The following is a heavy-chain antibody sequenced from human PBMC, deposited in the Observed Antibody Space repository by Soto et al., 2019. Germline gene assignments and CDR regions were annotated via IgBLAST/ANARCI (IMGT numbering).Heavy chain of an antibody. V-gene: IGHV3-7*01. CDR1: GFTFISYW. J-gene: IGHJ6*03. CDR3: ARGRGCSGGSCYFSYYYYYYMDV. Sequence: PGGSLRLSCAASGFTFISYWMSWVRQAPGKGLEWVANIKQDGSEKYYVDSVKGRFTISRDNAKNSLYLQMNSLRAEDTAVYYCARGRGCSGGSCYFSYYYYYYMDVWGKGTTVTVSS. CDR2: IKQDGSEK. D-gene: IGHD2-15*01.